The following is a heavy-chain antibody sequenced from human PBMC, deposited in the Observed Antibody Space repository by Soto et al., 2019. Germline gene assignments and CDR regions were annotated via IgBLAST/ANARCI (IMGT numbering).Heavy chain of an antibody. J-gene: IGHJ4*02. CDR2: INPNSGGT. CDR3: ARGPEPLLWFGEFDY. D-gene: IGHD3-10*01. Sequence: ASVKVSCKASGYTFTGYYMHWVRQAPGQGLEWMGWINPNSGGTNYAQKFQGWVTMTRDTSISTAYMELSRLRSDDTAVYYCARGPEPLLWFGEFDYWGQGTLVTVS. V-gene: IGHV1-2*04. CDR1: GYTFTGYY.